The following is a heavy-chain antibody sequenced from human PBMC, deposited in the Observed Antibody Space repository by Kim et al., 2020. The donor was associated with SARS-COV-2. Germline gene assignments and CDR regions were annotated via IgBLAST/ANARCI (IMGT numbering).Heavy chain of an antibody. CDR1: GGSISTYY. CDR3: ARDGGPPQRSGWYGPYDYSLDV. J-gene: IGHJ6*02. D-gene: IGHD6-19*01. Sequence: SETLSLTCTVSGGSISTYYWSWIRQPPGKGLEWIGYIYYSGSTNYNPSLKSRVTISVDTPKNQFSLKLRSVTAADTAVYYCARDGGPPQRSGWYGPYDYSLDVWGQGTTVTVSS. CDR2: IYYSGST. V-gene: IGHV4-59*13.